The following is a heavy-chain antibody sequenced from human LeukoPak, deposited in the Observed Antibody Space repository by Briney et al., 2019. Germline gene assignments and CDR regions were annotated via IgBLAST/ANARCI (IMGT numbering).Heavy chain of an antibody. CDR2: IYYSGPT. Sequence: PSETLSLTCTVSGGSMSSTGYYWGWIRQPPGKGLEWIGNIYYSGPTYYNPSLKSRVVISVDTSKNQFSLKLSYVTAAETAVYYCARRRPPSGFDIWGQGTMVTVSS. D-gene: IGHD6-19*01. V-gene: IGHV4-39*01. CDR1: GGSMSSTGYY. J-gene: IGHJ3*02. CDR3: ARRRPPSGFDI.